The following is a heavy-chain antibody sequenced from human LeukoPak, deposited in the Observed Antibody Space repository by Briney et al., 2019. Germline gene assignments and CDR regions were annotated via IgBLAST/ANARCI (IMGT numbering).Heavy chain of an antibody. Sequence: GGSLRLSCAASGFTFDDYAMHWVRQAPGKGLEWVSGISWNSGSIGYADSVKGRFTISRDNAKNSLYLQINSLRAEDTALYYCAKDRYCSSTSCYYGFDPWGQGTLVTVSS. CDR2: ISWNSGSI. J-gene: IGHJ5*02. CDR1: GFTFDDYA. V-gene: IGHV3-9*01. CDR3: AKDRYCSSTSCYYGFDP. D-gene: IGHD2-2*01.